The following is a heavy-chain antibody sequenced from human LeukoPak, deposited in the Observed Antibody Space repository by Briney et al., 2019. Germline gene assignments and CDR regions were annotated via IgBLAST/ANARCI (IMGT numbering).Heavy chain of an antibody. CDR1: GFIFSSYA. CDR2: ISYDGRNK. CDR3: AKDGQVVPQYYFDY. D-gene: IGHD6-6*01. Sequence: GRSLRLSCAASGFIFSSYAMHWVRQAPGKGLEWVAVISYDGRNKYYADSVKGRFTISRDNSKNTLYLQMNSLRAEDTAVYYCAKDGQVVPQYYFDYWGQGTLVTVSS. J-gene: IGHJ4*02. V-gene: IGHV3-30*04.